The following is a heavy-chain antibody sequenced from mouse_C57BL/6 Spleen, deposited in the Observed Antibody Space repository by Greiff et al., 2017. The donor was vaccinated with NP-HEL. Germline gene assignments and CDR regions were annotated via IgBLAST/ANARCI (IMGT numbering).Heavy chain of an antibody. J-gene: IGHJ4*01. CDR2: IHPNSGST. CDR3: ANHYYDYDGGAMDY. D-gene: IGHD2-4*01. Sequence: QVQLQQSGAELVKPGASVKLSCKASGYTFTSYWMHWVKQRPGQGLEWIGMIHPNSGSTNYNEKFKSKATLTVDKSSSTAYMQLSSLTSEDSAVYYSANHYYDYDGGAMDYWGQGTSVTVSS. CDR1: GYTFTSYW. V-gene: IGHV1-64*01.